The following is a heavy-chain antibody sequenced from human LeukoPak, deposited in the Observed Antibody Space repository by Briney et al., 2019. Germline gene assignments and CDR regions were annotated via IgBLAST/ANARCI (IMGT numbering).Heavy chain of an antibody. V-gene: IGHV4-59*08. J-gene: IGHJ4*02. CDR3: ARARGYYGSGINY. CDR2: IYYSGST. D-gene: IGHD3-10*01. Sequence: SETLSLTCTVSGGSISSYYWSWIRQPPGKGLEWIGYIYYSGSTNYNPSLKSRVTISVDTSKNQFSLKLSSVTAADTAVYYCARARGYYGSGINYWGQGTLVTVSS. CDR1: GGSISSYY.